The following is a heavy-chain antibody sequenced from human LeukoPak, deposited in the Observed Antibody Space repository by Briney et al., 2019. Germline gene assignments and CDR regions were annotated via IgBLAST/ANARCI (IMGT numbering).Heavy chain of an antibody. Sequence: GGSLRLSCAASGFTLSNYGMNWVRQAPGKGLEWLSYISSSSNTIHYADSVKGRFTISRDNAKNSLYLQMNSLRAEDTAVYYCVKDRGGSPFYGMDVWGQGTTVTVSS. J-gene: IGHJ6*02. D-gene: IGHD1-26*01. CDR2: ISSSSNTI. V-gene: IGHV3-48*04. CDR1: GFTLSNYG. CDR3: VKDRGGSPFYGMDV.